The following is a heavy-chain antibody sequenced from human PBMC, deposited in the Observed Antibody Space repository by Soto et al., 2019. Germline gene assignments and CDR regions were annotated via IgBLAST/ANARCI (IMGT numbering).Heavy chain of an antibody. CDR2: ILPVSAPP. D-gene: IGHD3-3*01. Sequence: QVQLVQSGAEVKKPGSSVRVSCKASGGTLNNDAINWVRQAPGQGLEWMGGILPVSAPPDYAQKFQGRVSITADHSTSTVYMELSRLKSDDTAVYFCATDSNYDVSNSFWGQGTLVTVSS. CDR3: ATDSNYDVSNSF. CDR1: GGTLNNDA. J-gene: IGHJ4*02. V-gene: IGHV1-69*01.